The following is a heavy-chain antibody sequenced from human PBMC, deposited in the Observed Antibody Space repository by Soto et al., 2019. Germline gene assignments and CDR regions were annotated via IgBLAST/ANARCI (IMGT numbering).Heavy chain of an antibody. CDR2: IYYSGST. CDR1: GGSISSSSYY. Sequence: QLQLQESGPGLVKPSETLSLTCTVSGGSISSSSYYWGWIRQPPGKGLEWIGSIYYSGSTYYNPSLKSRVTTSVDTSKNQFSLKLSSVTAADTAVYYCARQVVPAAIYNWFDPWGQGTLVTVSS. V-gene: IGHV4-39*01. J-gene: IGHJ5*02. D-gene: IGHD2-2*01. CDR3: ARQVVPAAIYNWFDP.